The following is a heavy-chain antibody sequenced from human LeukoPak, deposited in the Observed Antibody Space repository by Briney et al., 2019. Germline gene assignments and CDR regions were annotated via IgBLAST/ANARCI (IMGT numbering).Heavy chain of an antibody. V-gene: IGHV3-64*01. D-gene: IGHD6-6*01. CDR1: GFTFSSYA. CDR2: ISSNGGST. CDR3: ARDLAARGDYYFDY. J-gene: IGHJ4*02. Sequence: GGSLRLSCAASGFTFSSYAMHWVRQAPGKGLEYVSAISSNGGSTYYANSVKGRFTISGDNSKNTLYLQMGSLRAEDMAVYYCARDLAARGDYYFDYWGQGTLVTVSS.